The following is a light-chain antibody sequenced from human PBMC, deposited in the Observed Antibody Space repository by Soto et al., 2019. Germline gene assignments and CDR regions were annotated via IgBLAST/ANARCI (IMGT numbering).Light chain of an antibody. Sequence: QSALTQPASVSGSPGQSITISCAGSSGDVGGYNFVSWYQQHPGKAPKLMIYDVSDRPSGVSSRFSGSKSGNTASLTISGLQAEDEADYYCSSYTSSSTRIFGGGTKLTVL. V-gene: IGLV2-14*01. CDR1: SGDVGGYNF. J-gene: IGLJ2*01. CDR2: DVS. CDR3: SSYTSSSTRI.